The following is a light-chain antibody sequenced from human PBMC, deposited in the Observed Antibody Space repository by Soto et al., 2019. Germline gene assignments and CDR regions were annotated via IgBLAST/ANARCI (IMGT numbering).Light chain of an antibody. V-gene: IGKV3-15*01. CDR1: QSISSN. J-gene: IGKJ1*01. Sequence: EILLTQSPAILSVSPGERATLSCMASQSISSNLAWYQQKPGQAPSLLIYGAFTRATGIPARFSGTGSGTEFTLTISSLQSEDLALYYCQQYNDWPLTFGQGTKVDIK. CDR3: QQYNDWPLT. CDR2: GAF.